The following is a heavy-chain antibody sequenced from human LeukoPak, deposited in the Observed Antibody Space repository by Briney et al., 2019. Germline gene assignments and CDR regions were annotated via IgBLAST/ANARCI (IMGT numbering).Heavy chain of an antibody. CDR1: GFTFSSYS. CDR2: ISGSGGST. J-gene: IGHJ4*02. CDR3: AKPNVRNFDY. Sequence: GGSLRLSCAASGFTFSSYSMNWVRQAPGKGLEWVSAISGSGGSTYYADSVKGRFTISRDNSKNTLYLQMNSLRAEDTAVYYCAKPNVRNFDYWGQGTLVTVSS. V-gene: IGHV3-23*01.